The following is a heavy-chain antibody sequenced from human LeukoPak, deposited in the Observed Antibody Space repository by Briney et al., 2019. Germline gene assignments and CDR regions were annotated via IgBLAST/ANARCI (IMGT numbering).Heavy chain of an antibody. V-gene: IGHV3-74*03. CDR1: GFTFSNFA. Sequence: GGSLRLSCAASGFTFSNFAMSWVRRAPGKGLVWVSRVNSDGTSTTYADSVRGRFTSSRDNAKNTLYLQMNSLRVEDTAVYYCTRDIVATIPTHYYYYGMDLWGQGTTVTVSS. J-gene: IGHJ6*02. CDR2: VNSDGTST. D-gene: IGHD5-12*01. CDR3: TRDIVATIPTHYYYYGMDL.